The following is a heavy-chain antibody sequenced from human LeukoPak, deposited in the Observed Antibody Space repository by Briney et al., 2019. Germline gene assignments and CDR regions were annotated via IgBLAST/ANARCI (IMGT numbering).Heavy chain of an antibody. J-gene: IGHJ5*02. CDR3: AREDTPAYHGSGSYLDNWFDP. D-gene: IGHD3-10*01. CDR2: IWYNGSNE. Sequence: GGSLRLSCAASGFTFRSYGMHWVRQAPGKGLEWVAVIWYNGSNEYYADSVKGRFTISRDNSKNTLYLQMNSLRAEDTAVYYCAREDTPAYHGSGSYLDNWFDPWGQGTLVTVSS. V-gene: IGHV3-33*01. CDR1: GFTFRSYG.